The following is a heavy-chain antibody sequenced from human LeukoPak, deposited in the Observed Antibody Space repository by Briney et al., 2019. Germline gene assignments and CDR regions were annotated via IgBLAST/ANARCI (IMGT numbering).Heavy chain of an antibody. Sequence: ASVKVSCTSSGYTFRVDYLHWVRQGPGPGLGSMGWINPDSGFANYAQKFQGRVTMTRDTSISTAYLEVRRLTSDDTAVYYCAPTAEAYTSNCSVWGPGTLVTVSS. J-gene: IGHJ4*02. V-gene: IGHV1-2*02. CDR2: INPDSGFA. CDR1: GYTFRVDY. D-gene: IGHD3-16*01. CDR3: APTAEAYTSNCSV.